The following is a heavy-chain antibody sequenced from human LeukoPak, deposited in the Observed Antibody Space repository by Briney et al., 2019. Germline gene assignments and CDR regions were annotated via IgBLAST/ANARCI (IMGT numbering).Heavy chain of an antibody. CDR1: GFAVSSNY. CDR3: ASDGYSYGYFGYYYYGMDV. D-gene: IGHD5-18*01. J-gene: IGHJ6*02. V-gene: IGHV3-66*01. CDR2: IYSGGST. Sequence: GGSLRLSCAASGFAVSSNYMSWVRQAPGKGLEWVSVIYSGGSTYYADSVKGRFTISRDNSKSTLYLQMNSLRAEDTAVYYCASDGYSYGYFGYYYYGMDVWGQGTTVTVSS.